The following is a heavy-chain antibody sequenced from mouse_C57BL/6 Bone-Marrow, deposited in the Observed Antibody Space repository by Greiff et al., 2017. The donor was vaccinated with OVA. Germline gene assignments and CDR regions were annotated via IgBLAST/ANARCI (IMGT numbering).Heavy chain of an antibody. Sequence: EVNVVESGGGLVKPGGSLKLSCAASGFTFSSYAMSWVRQTPEKRLEWVATISDGGSYTYYPDNVKGRFTISRDNAKNNLYLQMSHLKSEDTAMYYCAREGYYYGSSYWYFDVWGTGTTVTVSS. CDR1: GFTFSSYA. D-gene: IGHD1-1*01. V-gene: IGHV5-4*01. CDR3: AREGYYYGSSYWYFDV. J-gene: IGHJ1*03. CDR2: ISDGGSYT.